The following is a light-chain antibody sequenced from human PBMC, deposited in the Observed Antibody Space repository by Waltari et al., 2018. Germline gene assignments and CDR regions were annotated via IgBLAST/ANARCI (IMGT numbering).Light chain of an antibody. J-gene: IGKJ3*01. CDR3: QQYYSTPPT. CDR2: WAS. Sequence: DIVMTQSPDSLAVSLGERAPITRKSSQSVLYSSNNKNYLAWYQQKPGQPPKLLIYWASTRESGVPDRFSGSGSGTDFTLTISSLQAEDVAVYYCQQYYSTPPTFGPGTKVDIK. V-gene: IGKV4-1*01. CDR1: QSVLYSSNNKNY.